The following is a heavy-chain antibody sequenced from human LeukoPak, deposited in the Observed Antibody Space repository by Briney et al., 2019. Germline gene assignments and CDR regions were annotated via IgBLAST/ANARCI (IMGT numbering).Heavy chain of an antibody. V-gene: IGHV4-4*02. D-gene: IGHD1-26*01. CDR2: IYHTGST. J-gene: IGHJ4*02. CDR3: ARADPGGSYYFDY. Sequence: PSETLSLTCAVSGGSISNNNWWNWVRQTPGKGLEWIGEIYHTGSTNYNPSLKSRVTISIDKSKNQFSLKLSSVTAADTAVYYCARADPGGSYYFDYWGQGILVTVSS. CDR1: GGSISNNNW.